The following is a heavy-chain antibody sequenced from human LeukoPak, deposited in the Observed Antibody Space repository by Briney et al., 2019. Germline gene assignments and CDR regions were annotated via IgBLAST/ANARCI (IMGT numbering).Heavy chain of an antibody. J-gene: IGHJ5*02. V-gene: IGHV3-74*01. CDR1: GFTFSSYW. CDR2: INSDGSST. D-gene: IGHD1-14*01. Sequence: GGSLRLSCAASGFTFSSYWMHWVRQAPGKGLVWVSRINSDGSSTSYADSVKGLFTISRDNAKNTLYLQMNSLRAEDAAVYYCARACQCPSGLSSWFDPRGQGTLVAVSS. CDR3: ARACQCPSGLSSWFDP.